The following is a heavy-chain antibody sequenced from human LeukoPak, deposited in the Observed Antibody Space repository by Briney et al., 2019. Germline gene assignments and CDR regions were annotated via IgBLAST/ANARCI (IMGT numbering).Heavy chain of an antibody. CDR2: IYYSGST. D-gene: IGHD4/OR15-4a*01. CDR1: GGSISSTTYY. J-gene: IGHJ4*02. V-gene: IGHV4-39*07. Sequence: SETLSLTCTVSGGSISSTTYYWGWIRQLPGKGLEWIGNIYYSGSTYYNPSLKSRVTISVDTSKNQFSLKLSSVTAADTAVYYCARATTMVYYFDYWGQGTLVTVSS. CDR3: ARATTMVYYFDY.